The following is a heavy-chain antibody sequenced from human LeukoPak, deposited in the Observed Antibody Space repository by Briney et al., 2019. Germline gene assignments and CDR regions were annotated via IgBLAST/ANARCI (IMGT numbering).Heavy chain of an antibody. Sequence: PGGSLRLSCAASGLTFTNYAMSWVRQAPGKGLEWVSVISGSGGSTYYADFVKGRFTISRDNSKSTLYLQMNSLRAEDTAVYYCAKGVTTRRSFDYWGQGILVTVSS. D-gene: IGHD4-17*01. CDR1: GLTFTNYA. J-gene: IGHJ4*02. CDR3: AKGVTTRRSFDY. CDR2: ISGSGGST. V-gene: IGHV3-23*01.